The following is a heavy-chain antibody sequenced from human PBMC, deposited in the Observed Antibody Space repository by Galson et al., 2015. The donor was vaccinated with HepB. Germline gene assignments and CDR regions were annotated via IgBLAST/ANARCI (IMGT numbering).Heavy chain of an antibody. CDR1: GFSVSSNY. J-gene: IGHJ5*02. CDR2: IYRGGST. CDR3: ARDNGDSSGNCYVKGWFDP. D-gene: IGHD3-22*01. Sequence: PLRLSCAASGFSVSSNYMNWVRQSPGKGLEWVSLIYRGGSTYYADSVKGRFTISRDNSKNTLYLQMNSLRPDDTALYYGARDNGDSSGNCYVKGWFDPWGQGTLVTVSS. V-gene: IGHV3-66*02.